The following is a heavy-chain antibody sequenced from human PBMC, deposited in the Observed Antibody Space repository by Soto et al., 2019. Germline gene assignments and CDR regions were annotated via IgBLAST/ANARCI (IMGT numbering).Heavy chain of an antibody. CDR1: GFTFSSYS. CDR3: ARDASHLELPPGMDV. CDR2: ISSSSSYI. Sequence: EVQLVESGGGLVKPGGSLRLSCAASGFTFSSYSMNWVRQAPGKGLEWVSSISSSSSYIYYADAVKGRFNISRDNAKNSLYLQMNRLRAEDTAVYYCARDASHLELPPGMDVWGKGTKVTVSS. D-gene: IGHD1-26*01. V-gene: IGHV3-21*01. J-gene: IGHJ6*04.